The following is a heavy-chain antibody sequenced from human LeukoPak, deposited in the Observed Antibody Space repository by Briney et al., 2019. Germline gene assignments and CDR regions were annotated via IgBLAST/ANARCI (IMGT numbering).Heavy chain of an antibody. Sequence: GGSLRLSCAASGFTFSSYTMSWVRQAPGKGLEWVSAISGNADIIYTADSARGRFTISRDNSKNSVYLQMNSLRAEDTALYYCAKDFYVPNDWGQGTLVTVSS. CDR3: AKDFYVPND. V-gene: IGHV3-23*01. D-gene: IGHD2/OR15-2a*01. J-gene: IGHJ4*02. CDR2: ISGNADII. CDR1: GFTFSSYT.